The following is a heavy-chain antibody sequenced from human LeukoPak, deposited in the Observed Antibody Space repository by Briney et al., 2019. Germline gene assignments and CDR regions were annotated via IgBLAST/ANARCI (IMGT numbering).Heavy chain of an antibody. CDR1: GYTFTNYA. CDR2: ISGYNGDT. V-gene: IGHV1-18*01. Sequence: ASVKVSCKASGYTFTNYAVTWARQAPGQGLEWMGWISGYNGDTLFAQKFQGRVAVTTDTPTSTAYMELRSLRSDDTAVYYCARDVGGGEDYWGQGTLVTVSS. CDR3: ARDVGGGEDY. D-gene: IGHD3-16*01. J-gene: IGHJ4*02.